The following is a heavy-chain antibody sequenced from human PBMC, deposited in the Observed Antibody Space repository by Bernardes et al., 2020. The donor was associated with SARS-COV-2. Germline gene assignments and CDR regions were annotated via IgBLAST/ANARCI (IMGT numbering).Heavy chain of an antibody. V-gene: IGHV4-61*09. CDR3: ARDWDYYNRSGSYYYYHGMDV. CDR1: GGSISSGNYF. Sequence: SETLSLTCTVSGGSISSGNYFWSWIRQPAGKGLEWIGHIYTSGRTNYNPSLKSRVTMSIDTSKNQFPLSLSSVTAADTAVYYCARDWDYYNRSGSYYYYHGMDVWGQGTTVIVSS. D-gene: IGHD3-22*01. J-gene: IGHJ6*02. CDR2: IYTSGRT.